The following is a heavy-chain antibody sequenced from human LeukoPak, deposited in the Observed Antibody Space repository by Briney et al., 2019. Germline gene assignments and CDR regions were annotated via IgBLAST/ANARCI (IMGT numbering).Heavy chain of an antibody. D-gene: IGHD2-15*01. CDR3: ARGYCSGGTCYLVENWLDP. CDR1: GYTLTAYY. CDR2: INPNSGGT. J-gene: IGHJ5*02. V-gene: IGHV1-2*06. Sequence: ASVKVSCKASGYTLTAYYIYWVRQAPGQGLEWMGRINPNSGGTDYAQNFQGRVTMTRDTSISTAYMELSRLRSDDAAVYYCARGYCSGGTCYLVENWLDPWGQGTLVTVSS.